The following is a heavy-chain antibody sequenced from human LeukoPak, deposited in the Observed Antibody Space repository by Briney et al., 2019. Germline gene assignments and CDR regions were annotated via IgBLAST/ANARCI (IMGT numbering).Heavy chain of an antibody. D-gene: IGHD1-7*01. J-gene: IGHJ5*02. V-gene: IGHV3-21*01. CDR2: ISGSSGYI. CDR3: ARDPWGTTRIGWFDP. Sequence: GGSLRLSCAASGPTFSTYSMNWIRQAPGKGLEWVSSISGSSGYIYYADSVKGRFTISRDNAKNSLYLQMNSLKAEDTAVYYCARDPWGTTRIGWFDPWGQGTLVTVSS. CDR1: GPTFSTYS.